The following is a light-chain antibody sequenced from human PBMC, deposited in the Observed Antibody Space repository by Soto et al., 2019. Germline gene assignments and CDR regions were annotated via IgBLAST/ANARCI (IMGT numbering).Light chain of an antibody. CDR3: QQHNHYWT. CDR2: KAS. Sequence: DIQKTQSPSTLSTSVGDRVTITCRASQSISTWLAWYQQKPGKAPKLLIYKASTLESGVPSRFSGSGSGTEFTLTISSLQPDDFATYFCQQHNHYWTFGQGTKVEI. V-gene: IGKV1-5*03. CDR1: QSISTW. J-gene: IGKJ1*01.